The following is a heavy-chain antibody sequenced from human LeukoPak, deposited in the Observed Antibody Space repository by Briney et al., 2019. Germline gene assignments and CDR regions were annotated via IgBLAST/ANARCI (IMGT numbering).Heavy chain of an antibody. Sequence: GGSLRLSCAASEFSVGSNYMTWVRQAPGKGLEWVSLIYSGGSTYYTESVKGRFTISRDNSKNTVYLQMNNLRADDTALYFCAKAADTNYFRYGDYWGQGTLVTVSS. CDR1: EFSVGSNY. CDR3: AKAADTNYFRYGDY. CDR2: IYSGGST. D-gene: IGHD1-7*01. J-gene: IGHJ4*02. V-gene: IGHV3-53*01.